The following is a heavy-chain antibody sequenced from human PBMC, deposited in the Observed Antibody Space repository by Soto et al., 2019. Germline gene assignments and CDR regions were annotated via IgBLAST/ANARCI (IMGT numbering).Heavy chain of an antibody. V-gene: IGHV4-31*03. Sequence: QVQLQESGPGLVKPSQTLSLTCTVSGGSISSGGYYWSWIRQHPGKGLEWIGSIYYSGSTYYNPSHKRRVTRSGDTSRSHFSLQLSSVTAADTAVDYCARGVRHWGQGTLVTVSS. CDR3: ARGVRH. D-gene: IGHD3-16*01. CDR2: IYYSGST. CDR1: GGSISSGGYY. J-gene: IGHJ4*02.